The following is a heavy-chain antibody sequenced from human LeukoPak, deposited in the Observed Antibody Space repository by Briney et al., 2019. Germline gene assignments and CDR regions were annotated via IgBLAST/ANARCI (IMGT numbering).Heavy chain of an antibody. J-gene: IGHJ4*02. Sequence: LTGGSLRLSCAASGFTFSSYAMSWVRQAPGKGLEWVSAISGSGGSTYYADSVKGRFTISRDNSKNTLYLQMNSLRAEDTAVYYCASTYDSSGYAIDYWGQGTLVTVSS. CDR2: ISGSGGST. D-gene: IGHD3-22*01. CDR1: GFTFSSYA. CDR3: ASTYDSSGYAIDY. V-gene: IGHV3-23*01.